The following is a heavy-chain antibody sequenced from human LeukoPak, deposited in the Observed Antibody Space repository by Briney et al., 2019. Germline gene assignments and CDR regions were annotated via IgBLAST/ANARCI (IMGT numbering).Heavy chain of an antibody. CDR3: AGRDHDYGDYVYFQH. J-gene: IGHJ1*01. CDR2: IIPIFGTA. Sequence: ASVKVSCKASGGTFSSYAISWVRQAPGQGLEWMGRIIPIFGTANYAQKFQGRVTITTDESTSTAYMELSSLRSEDTAVYYCAGRDHDYGDYVYFQHWDQGTLVTVSS. D-gene: IGHD4-17*01. CDR1: GGTFSSYA. V-gene: IGHV1-69*05.